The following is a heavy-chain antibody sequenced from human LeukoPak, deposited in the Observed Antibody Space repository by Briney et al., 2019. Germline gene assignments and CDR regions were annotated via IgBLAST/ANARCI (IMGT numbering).Heavy chain of an antibody. CDR2: ISSSSSYI. J-gene: IGHJ6*02. CDR3: ASLPRDSSYYYYGMDV. CDR1: GFTFSSYS. V-gene: IGHV3-21*01. Sequence: PGGSLRLSCAASGFTFSSYSMNWVRQAPGKGLEWVSSISSSSSYIYYADSVKGRFTISRDNAKNSLYLQMNSLRAEDTAVYYCASLPRDSSYYYYGMDVWGQGTTVTVSS. D-gene: IGHD2-15*01.